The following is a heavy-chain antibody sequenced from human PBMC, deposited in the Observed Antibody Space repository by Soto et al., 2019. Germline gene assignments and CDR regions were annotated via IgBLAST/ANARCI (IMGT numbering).Heavy chain of an antibody. CDR2: INIDGTEK. J-gene: IGHJ4*02. D-gene: IGHD6-19*01. CDR3: ARTRGWEMIDY. CDR1: GFTFTHYW. Sequence: EVQLVESGGALVQPGGSLRLSCATSGFTFTHYWMNWVRQAPGKGLEWVANINIDGTEKYYGDSVKGRFTISRDNAKNSRYLQLDSLRDEDLAVYYCARTRGWEMIDYWGQGTLVTVSS. V-gene: IGHV3-7*01.